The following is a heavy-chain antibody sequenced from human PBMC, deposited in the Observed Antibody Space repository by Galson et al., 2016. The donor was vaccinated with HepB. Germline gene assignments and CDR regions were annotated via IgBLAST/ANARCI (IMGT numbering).Heavy chain of an antibody. CDR2: ISYDGSNK. CDR3: AKDGRFYCSSASCHDHFHY. V-gene: IGHV3-30*18. D-gene: IGHD2-2*01. Sequence: SLRLSCAASGFTFSSYGMHWVRQAPGKGLEWVAFISYDGSNKKYADSVKGRFTISRDNSKKTLYLQMNSLRAEDTAVYYCAKDGRFYCSSASCHDHFHYWGQGTVVTGSS. CDR1: GFTFSSYG. J-gene: IGHJ4*02.